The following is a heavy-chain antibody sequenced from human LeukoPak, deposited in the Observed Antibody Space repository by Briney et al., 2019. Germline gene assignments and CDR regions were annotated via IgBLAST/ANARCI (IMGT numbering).Heavy chain of an antibody. CDR1: GYSISSGYY. J-gene: IGHJ4*02. Sequence: SETLSLTCTVSGYSISSGYYWGWIRQPPGKGLEWIGSIYHSGSTYYNPSLKSRVTISVDTSKNQFSLKLSSVTAADTAVYYCARDLSSVGLFDYWGQGTLVTVSS. CDR3: ARDLSSVGLFDY. D-gene: IGHD2/OR15-2a*01. V-gene: IGHV4-38-2*02. CDR2: IYHSGST.